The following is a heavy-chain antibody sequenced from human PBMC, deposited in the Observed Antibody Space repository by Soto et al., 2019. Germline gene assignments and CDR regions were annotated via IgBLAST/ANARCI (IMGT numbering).Heavy chain of an antibody. CDR1: VGTFSSYA. CDR3: ASSIAARDDAFDI. J-gene: IGHJ3*02. CDR2: IIPIFGTA. V-gene: IGHV1-69*06. D-gene: IGHD6-6*01. Sequence: ASVKVSCKASVGTFSSYAISWVLQAPGQGLEWMGGIIPIFGTANYAQKFQGRVTITADKSTNTASMELSSLRSEDTAVYYCASSIAARDDAFDICGQGTMVTVPS.